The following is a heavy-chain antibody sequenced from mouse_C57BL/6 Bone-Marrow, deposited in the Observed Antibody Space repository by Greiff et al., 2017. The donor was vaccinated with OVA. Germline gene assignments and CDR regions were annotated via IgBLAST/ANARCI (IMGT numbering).Heavy chain of an antibody. CDR2: ISSGGSYT. CDR3: ARPHVDV. CDR1: GFTFSSYG. V-gene: IGHV5-6*01. J-gene: IGHJ1*03. Sequence: EVKLVESGGDLVKPGGSLKLSCAASGFTFSSYGMSWVRQTPDKRLEWVATISSGGSYTYYPDSVKGRFTISRDNAKNTLYLQMSSLKSEDTAMYYCARPHVDVWGTGTTVTVSS.